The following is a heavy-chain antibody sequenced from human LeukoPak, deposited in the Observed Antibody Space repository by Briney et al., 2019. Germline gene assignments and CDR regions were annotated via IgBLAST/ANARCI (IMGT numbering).Heavy chain of an antibody. CDR1: DYSISSGYY. CDR2: IYHSGST. V-gene: IGHV4-38-2*02. CDR3: ASNYDYGDYVRLDI. J-gene: IGHJ3*02. D-gene: IGHD4-17*01. Sequence: SETPSLTCTVSDYSISSGYYWGWIRQPPGKGLEWIGSIYHSGSTYYNPSLKSRVTISVDTSKNQFSLKLSSVTAADTGVYYCASNYDYGDYVRLDIWGQGTMVTVSS.